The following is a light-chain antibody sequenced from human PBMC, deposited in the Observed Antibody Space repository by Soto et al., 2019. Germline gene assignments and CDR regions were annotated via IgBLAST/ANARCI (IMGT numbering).Light chain of an antibody. CDR2: GAS. J-gene: IGKJ4*01. CDR3: QQYTAWPLT. Sequence: EIMMTQSPATLSVSPGERATLSCRASQSLRNSYLAWYQQKPGQPPRLLIYGASTRATGIPARFSGSGSGTEFTLTISRLQSEDVAVYYCQQYTAWPLTFGGGTKVEI. V-gene: IGKV3-15*01. CDR1: QSLRNSY.